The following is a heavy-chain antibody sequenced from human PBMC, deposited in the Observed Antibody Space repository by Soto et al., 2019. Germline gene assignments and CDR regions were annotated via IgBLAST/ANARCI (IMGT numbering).Heavy chain of an antibody. CDR1: GFTFSSYA. CDR2: ISGSGGST. Sequence: PGGSLRLSCAASGFTFSSYAMGWVRQAPGKGLEWVSAISGSGGSTYYADSVKGRFTISRDNSKNTLYLQMNSLRAEDTAVYYCAKADSSGYYFDYWGQGTLVTVSS. J-gene: IGHJ4*02. V-gene: IGHV3-23*01. D-gene: IGHD3-22*01. CDR3: AKADSSGYYFDY.